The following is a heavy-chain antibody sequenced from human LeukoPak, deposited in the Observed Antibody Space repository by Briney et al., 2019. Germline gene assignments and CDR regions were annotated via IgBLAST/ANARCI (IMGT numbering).Heavy chain of an antibody. CDR3: ANKARAGRFDY. V-gene: IGHV3-30*18. D-gene: IGHD6-13*01. CDR2: ISYDGSNK. J-gene: IGHJ4*02. Sequence: PGGSLRLSCAASGFTFSSYGMHWVRQAPGKGLEWVAVISYDGSNKYYADSVKGRFTISRDNSKNTLYLQMNSLRAEDTAVYYCANKARAGRFDYWGQGTLVTVSS. CDR1: GFTFSSYG.